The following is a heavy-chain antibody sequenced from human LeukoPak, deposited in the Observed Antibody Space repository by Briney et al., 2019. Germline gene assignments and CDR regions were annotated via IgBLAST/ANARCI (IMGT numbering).Heavy chain of an antibody. CDR3: ARGIPGGDYSDY. J-gene: IGHJ4*02. D-gene: IGHD2-21*01. CDR1: GFTFSDYY. CDR2: ISSSSTYT. Sequence: GGSLRLFCAASGFTFSDYYMSWIRQAPGKGLEWVSYISSSSTYTNYADSVEGRFTISRDNAKNSLYLQMNSLRAEDTAVYYCARGIPGGDYSDYWGQGTLVTVSS. V-gene: IGHV3-11*06.